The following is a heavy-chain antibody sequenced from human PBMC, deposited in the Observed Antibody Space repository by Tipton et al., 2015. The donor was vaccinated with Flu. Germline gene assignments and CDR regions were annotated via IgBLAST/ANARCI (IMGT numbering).Heavy chain of an antibody. Sequence: TLSLTCAVYGGSFSGYFWTWIRQPPGKGLECIGEINHSGSTNYNPSLKSRVTMSVDTFKNQFSLKLSSVTAADTAVYYCARGSIRLLEWLSPPSYYYGMDVWGQGTTVTVSS. CDR2: INHSGST. CDR1: GGSFSGYF. V-gene: IGHV4-34*01. D-gene: IGHD3-3*01. J-gene: IGHJ6*02. CDR3: ARGSIRLLEWLSPPSYYYGMDV.